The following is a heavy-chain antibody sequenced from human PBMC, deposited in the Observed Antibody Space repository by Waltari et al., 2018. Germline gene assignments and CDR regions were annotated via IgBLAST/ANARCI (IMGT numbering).Heavy chain of an antibody. D-gene: IGHD5-12*01. CDR2: SSSSGSTI. CDR1: GFTFSSYG. CDR3: ARAQRCLPLPGDWFDP. J-gene: IGHJ5*02. Sequence: EVQLVESGGGLVQPGGSLGLSCEDSGFTFSSYGMNWGSQAPGKGRGWGSYSSSSGSTIYYADSVKGRFTIARDNAKNSLYLQMNSLRAEDTAVYYCARAQRCLPLPGDWFDPWGQGTLVTVSS. V-gene: IGHV3-48*03.